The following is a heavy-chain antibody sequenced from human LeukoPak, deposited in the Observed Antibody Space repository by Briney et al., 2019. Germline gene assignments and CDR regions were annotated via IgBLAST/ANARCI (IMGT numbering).Heavy chain of an antibody. J-gene: IGHJ4*02. CDR3: AKDRLWNSFDS. CDR1: GFTFNNHA. Sequence: GGSLRLSCAASGFTFNNHAMSWVRQAPGKGLVWVSRINTDGSSTAYADSVKGRFTISRDNAKNTLYLQMNSLKNEDTAVYYCAKDRLWNSFDSWGQGTLVTVSS. V-gene: IGHV3-74*01. CDR2: INTDGSST. D-gene: IGHD1-1*01.